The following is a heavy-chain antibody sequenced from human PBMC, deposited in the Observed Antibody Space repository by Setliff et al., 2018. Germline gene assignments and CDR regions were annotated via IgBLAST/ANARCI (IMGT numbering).Heavy chain of an antibody. Sequence: SETLSLTCTVSGGSISSYYWSWIRQPPGKRLEWIGYIYYSGSTNYNPSLKSRVTISVDTSKNQFSLKLSSVTAADTAVYYCARRETYYDFWSGYYAYWGQGTRVTVSS. CDR1: GGSISSYY. V-gene: IGHV4-59*12. CDR3: ARRETYYDFWSGYYAY. J-gene: IGHJ4*02. D-gene: IGHD3-3*01. CDR2: IYYSGST.